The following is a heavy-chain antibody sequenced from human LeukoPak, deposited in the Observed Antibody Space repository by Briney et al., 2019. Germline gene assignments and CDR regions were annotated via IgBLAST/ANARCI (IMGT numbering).Heavy chain of an antibody. CDR2: IYTSGST. CDR1: GGSISSYY. J-gene: IGHJ5*02. CDR3: ARVPGGYCSGGSCYRGWFDP. D-gene: IGHD2-15*01. Sequence: SETLSLTCTVSGGSISSYYWSWIRQPAGKGLEWIGRIYTSGSTNYNPSLKSRVTMSVDTSKNQFSLKLSSVTAADTAVYYCARVPGGYCSGGSCYRGWFDPWGQGTLVTVSS. V-gene: IGHV4-4*07.